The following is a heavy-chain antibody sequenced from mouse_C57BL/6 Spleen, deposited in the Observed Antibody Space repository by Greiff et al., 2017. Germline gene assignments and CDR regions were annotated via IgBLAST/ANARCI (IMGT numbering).Heavy chain of an antibody. Sequence: QVQLQQPGPELVKPGASVKLSCKASGYTFTSYWMHWVKQRPGQGLEWIGNINPSNGGTNYNEKFKSKATLTVDKSSSTAYMQLSSLTSEDSAVYYCALSTMVTTEYYLDYWGQGTTLTVSS. CDR1: GYTFTSYW. CDR2: INPSNGGT. D-gene: IGHD2-2*01. J-gene: IGHJ2*01. V-gene: IGHV1-53*01. CDR3: ALSTMVTTEYYLDY.